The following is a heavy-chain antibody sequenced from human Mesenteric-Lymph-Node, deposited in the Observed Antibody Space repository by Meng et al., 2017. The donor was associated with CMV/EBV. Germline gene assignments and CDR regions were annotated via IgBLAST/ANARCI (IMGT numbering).Heavy chain of an antibody. Sequence: QIQLQQSGPGLVKSSHTLSVTCTISADSISSNNGAWNWIRQSASRGLEWLGRTYYTSESYNDYAVSVKSRISVNLDTSKNQLSLHLNFVTPEDTAVYYCAYFGDLSPLWWGQGTLVTVSS. D-gene: IGHD3-16*02. CDR1: ADSISSNNGA. J-gene: IGHJ4*02. V-gene: IGHV6-1*01. CDR2: TYYTSESYN. CDR3: AYFGDLSPLW.